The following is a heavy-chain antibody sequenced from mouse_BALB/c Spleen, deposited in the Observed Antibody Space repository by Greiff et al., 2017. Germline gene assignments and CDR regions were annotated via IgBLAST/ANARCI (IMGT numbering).Heavy chain of an antibody. CDR1: GFNIKDTY. J-gene: IGHJ2*01. D-gene: IGHD2-3*01. CDR2: IDPANGNT. V-gene: IGHV14-3*02. Sequence: VQLKQSGAELVKPGASVKLSCTASGFNIKDTYMHWVKQRPEQGLEWIGRIDPANGNTKYDPKFQGKATITADTSSNTAYLQLSSLTSEDTAVYYCARRDGYPYYCDYWGQGTTLTVSS. CDR3: ARRDGYPYYCDY.